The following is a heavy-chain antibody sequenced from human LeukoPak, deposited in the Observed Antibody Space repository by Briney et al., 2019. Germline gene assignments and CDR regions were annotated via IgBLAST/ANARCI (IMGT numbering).Heavy chain of an antibody. Sequence: PSQTLSLTCTVSGGSISSGSYYWSWIRQPAGKGLEWIGRIYTSGSTNYNPSLKSRVTISVDTSKTQFSLKLSSVTAADTAVYYCARGRSGSYSSYFDYWGQGTLVTVSS. V-gene: IGHV4-61*02. J-gene: IGHJ4*02. CDR3: ARGRSGSYSSYFDY. CDR1: GGSISSGSYY. D-gene: IGHD1-26*01. CDR2: IYTSGST.